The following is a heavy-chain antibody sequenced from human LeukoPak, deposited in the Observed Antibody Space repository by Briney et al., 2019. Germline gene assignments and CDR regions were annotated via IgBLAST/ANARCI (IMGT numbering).Heavy chain of an antibody. CDR3: ARGGTIHLP. Sequence: SETLSLTCTVSGGSISSSSYYWGWIRQPPGKGLEWIGSIYYSGSTYYNPSLKSRVTISVDTSKNQFSLKLSSVTAADTAVYYCARGGTIHLPWGQGTLVTVSS. J-gene: IGHJ5*02. CDR1: GGSISSSSYY. D-gene: IGHD1-1*01. V-gene: IGHV4-39*01. CDR2: IYYSGST.